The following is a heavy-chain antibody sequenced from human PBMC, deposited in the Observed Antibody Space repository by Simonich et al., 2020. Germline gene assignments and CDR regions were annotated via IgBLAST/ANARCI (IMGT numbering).Heavy chain of an antibody. CDR3: ARHYYGDYYFDY. D-gene: IGHD4-17*01. CDR2: ISSSGSTI. CDR1: GFTFSSYE. V-gene: IGHV3-48*03. Sequence: EVQLVESGGGLVQPGGSLRLSCAASGFTFSSYEMNWVRQAPGKGRGWVSYISSSGSTIYYADSGKGRFTISRDNAKNSLYLQMNSLRAEDTAVYYCARHYYGDYYFDYWGQGTLVTVSS. J-gene: IGHJ4*02.